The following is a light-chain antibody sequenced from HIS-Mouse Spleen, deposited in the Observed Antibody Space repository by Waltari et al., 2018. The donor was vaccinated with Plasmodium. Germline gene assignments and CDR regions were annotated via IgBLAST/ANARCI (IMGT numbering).Light chain of an antibody. V-gene: IGKV3-15*01. Sequence: EIVMTQSPATLSVSPGDRATLSCRASQSVSSNLAWYQQKPGQDPRLLIYGASTRATGIPARFSGSGSGTEFTLTISSLQSEDFAVYYCQQYNNWSFTFGPGTKVDIK. CDR3: QQYNNWSFT. J-gene: IGKJ3*01. CDR1: QSVSSN. CDR2: GAS.